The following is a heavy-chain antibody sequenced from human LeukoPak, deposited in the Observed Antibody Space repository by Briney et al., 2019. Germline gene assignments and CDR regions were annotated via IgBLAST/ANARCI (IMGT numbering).Heavy chain of an antibody. CDR3: ARGGGYYFDY. J-gene: IGHJ4*02. V-gene: IGHV3-11*06. D-gene: IGHD4-23*01. Sequence: GGSLRLSCAASGFTFSDSYMNWFRQAPGKGLEWLSYISSSSSHTNYADSVKGRFTISRDNAKNSLYLQMNSLRAEDTAVYYCARGGGYYFDYWGQGTLVTVSS. CDR1: GFTFSDSY. CDR2: ISSSSSHT.